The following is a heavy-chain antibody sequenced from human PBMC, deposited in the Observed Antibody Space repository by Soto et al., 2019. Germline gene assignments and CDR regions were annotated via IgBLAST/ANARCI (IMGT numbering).Heavy chain of an antibody. CDR1: GGSISSSSYY. D-gene: IGHD3-3*01. Sequence: QLQLQESGPGLVKPSETLSLTCTVSGGSISSSSYYWGWIRQPPGKGLEWIGSIYYSGSTYYNPSLKSRVTISVDTSKNQFSLKLSSVTAADTAVYYCASSYRPRFLEWLLGFDYWGQGTLVTVSS. CDR2: IYYSGST. J-gene: IGHJ4*02. V-gene: IGHV4-39*01. CDR3: ASSYRPRFLEWLLGFDY.